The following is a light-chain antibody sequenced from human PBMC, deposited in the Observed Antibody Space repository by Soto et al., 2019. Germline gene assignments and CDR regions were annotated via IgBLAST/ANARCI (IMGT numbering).Light chain of an antibody. CDR3: QQRSDWPLT. CDR1: QSVNNY. CDR2: DAS. J-gene: IGKJ4*01. Sequence: EIVLTQSPATLSLSPGERATLSCRASQSVNNYLAWYQQKPGQAPRLLIYDASNRAPGIPARFSGSGSGTDFSLTISSLEPEDFAVYYCQQRSDWPLTFGGGTKVEFK. V-gene: IGKV3-11*01.